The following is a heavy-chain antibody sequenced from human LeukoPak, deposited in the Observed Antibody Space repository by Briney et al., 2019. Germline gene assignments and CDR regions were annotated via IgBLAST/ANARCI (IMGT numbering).Heavy chain of an antibody. V-gene: IGHV4-61*01. CDR1: GGSVSSGSYY. CDR2: IYYSGTT. CDR3: ARVPQESYCSGGTCYHHYYGMDV. D-gene: IGHD2-15*01. J-gene: IGHJ6*02. Sequence: SDTLSLTCTVSGGSVSSGSYYWSWIRQPPGKELEWIGYIYYSGTTNYNPSRNSRVTISVDTSKNQFSLKLSSVTATETAVYYCARVPQESYCSGGTCYHHYYGMDVWGQGTTVTVSS.